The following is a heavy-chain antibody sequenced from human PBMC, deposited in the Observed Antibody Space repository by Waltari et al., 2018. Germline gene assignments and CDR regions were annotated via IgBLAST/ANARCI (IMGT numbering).Heavy chain of an antibody. V-gene: IGHV3-23*01. Sequence: VQLLESGGGLVQSGGSLRLSCAASGFPFRSHAMNWVRQAPGKGVEWVSVISGSGGSTDYADSVKGRFTISRDNSKNTLYLQMNNLRVEDTAVYYCASSLYGDYTQIWGRVFDYWGQGTLVTVSS. CDR2: ISGSGGST. J-gene: IGHJ4*02. D-gene: IGHD4-17*01. CDR1: GFPFRSHA. CDR3: ASSLYGDYTQIWGRVFDY.